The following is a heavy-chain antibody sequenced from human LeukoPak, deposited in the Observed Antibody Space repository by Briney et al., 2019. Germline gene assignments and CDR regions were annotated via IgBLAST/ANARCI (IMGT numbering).Heavy chain of an antibody. CDR2: ISGSGGST. CDR1: GFTFSSYT. J-gene: IGHJ4*02. Sequence: PGGSLRLSCAASGFTFSSYTMSWVRQAPGKGLEWVSAISGSGGSTYYADSVKGRFTISRDNSKNTLYLQMNSLRAEDTAVYYCAKDLMITMIVVPNGYWGQGTLVTVSS. V-gene: IGHV3-23*01. D-gene: IGHD3-22*01. CDR3: AKDLMITMIVVPNGY.